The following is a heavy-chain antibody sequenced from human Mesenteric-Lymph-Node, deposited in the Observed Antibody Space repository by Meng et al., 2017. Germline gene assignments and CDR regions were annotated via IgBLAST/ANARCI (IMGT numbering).Heavy chain of an antibody. D-gene: IGHD6-6*01. CDR1: GYTFTSYG. CDR3: ARHIAARFYYYGMDV. J-gene: IGHJ6*02. Sequence: ASVKVSCKASGYTFTSYGISWVRQAPGQGLEWMGWIIAYNGNTNYAQKLQGRVTMTRNTSISTAYMELSSLRSEDTAVYYCARHIAARFYYYGMDVWGQGTTVTVSS. CDR2: IIAYNGNT. V-gene: IGHV1-18*01.